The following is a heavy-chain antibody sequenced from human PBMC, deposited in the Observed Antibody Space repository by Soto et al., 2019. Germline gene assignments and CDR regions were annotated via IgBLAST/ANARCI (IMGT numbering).Heavy chain of an antibody. V-gene: IGHV3-7*05. CDR3: ARGGNYYLS. D-gene: IGHD1-26*01. CDR2: INFDGSAK. J-gene: IGHJ5*01. Sequence: PGGSLRLSCAASGFTFSDFWMTWVRQAPGKGLEWVANINFDGSAKDYVSSVKGRFTISRDNVRNSLHLQMDSLRAEDAAVYYCARGGNYYLSWGQRTLVTVSS. CDR1: GFTFSDFW.